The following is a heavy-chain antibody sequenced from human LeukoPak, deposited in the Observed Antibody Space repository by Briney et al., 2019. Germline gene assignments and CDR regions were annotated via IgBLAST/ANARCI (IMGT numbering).Heavy chain of an antibody. V-gene: IGHV4-59*08. Sequence: SETLSLTCTVSSGSISSYYWSWIRQPPGKGLEWIGYIYYTGTTNYNPSLKNRVTISADMSKNQFSLKLNSVTAADTAVYYCASILDGMDVWGQGTTVSVSS. CDR1: SGSISSYY. CDR2: IYYTGTT. J-gene: IGHJ6*02. CDR3: ASILDGMDV.